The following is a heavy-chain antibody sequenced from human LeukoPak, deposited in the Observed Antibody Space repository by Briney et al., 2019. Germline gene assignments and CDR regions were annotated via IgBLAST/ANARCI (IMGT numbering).Heavy chain of an antibody. CDR2: INVYSGDT. CDR3: GRDLSDYRRGWYVCDS. CDR1: GYTFTSYG. D-gene: IGHD6-19*01. V-gene: IGHV1-18*01. J-gene: IGHJ5*01. Sequence: ASVKVSCTASGYTFTSYGISWVRRAPGQGLEWMGWINVYSGDTKYEQKLQGRVTMTTDTSTTTAYMELRSRRADDPVVYYCGRDLSDYRRGWYVCDSWGQGTVVTVSS.